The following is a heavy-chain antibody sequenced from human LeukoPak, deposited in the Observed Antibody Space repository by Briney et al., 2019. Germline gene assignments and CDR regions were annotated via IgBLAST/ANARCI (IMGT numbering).Heavy chain of an antibody. D-gene: IGHD6-19*01. CDR1: GYSFTDYW. CDR2: IYPADSDS. Sequence: GASLQISCKISGYSFTDYWIGWVRQMPGKRLEWMGIIYPADSDSKYSPSFQGQVTISADKSISTAYLQWSSLKASDTAMYYCARLWDSSFDYWGQGTLVTVSS. CDR3: ARLWDSSFDY. J-gene: IGHJ4*02. V-gene: IGHV5-51*01.